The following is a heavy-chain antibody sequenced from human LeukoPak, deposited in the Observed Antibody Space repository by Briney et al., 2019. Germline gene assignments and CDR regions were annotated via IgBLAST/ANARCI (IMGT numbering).Heavy chain of an antibody. CDR2: IKTDGRST. J-gene: IGHJ4*02. Sequence: GGSLRLSCAASGFPFSTYWMHWVRQAPGKGLVWVSRIKTDGRSTTYADSVKGRFTISRDNAKNTLYQQMNSLRAEDTAVYYCATGQTDSRYYFDYWGQGTLVTVSS. CDR1: GFPFSTYW. CDR3: ATGQTDSRYYFDY. D-gene: IGHD1-14*01. V-gene: IGHV3-74*01.